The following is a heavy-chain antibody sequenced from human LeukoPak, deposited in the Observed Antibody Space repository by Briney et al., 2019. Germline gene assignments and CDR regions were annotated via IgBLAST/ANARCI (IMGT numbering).Heavy chain of an antibody. D-gene: IGHD6-19*01. Sequence: GASVKVSCKASGGTFSSYAVSWVRQAPGQGLEWMGRIIPILGIANYAQKFQGRVTITADKSTSTAYMELSSLRSEDTAVYYCARDPDKVVAGTLSYGMDVWGQGTTVTVSS. CDR2: IIPILGIA. CDR3: ARDPDKVVAGTLSYGMDV. J-gene: IGHJ6*02. CDR1: GGTFSSYA. V-gene: IGHV1-69*04.